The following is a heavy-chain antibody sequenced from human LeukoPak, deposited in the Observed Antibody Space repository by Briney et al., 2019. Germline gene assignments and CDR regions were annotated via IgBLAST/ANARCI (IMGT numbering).Heavy chain of an antibody. D-gene: IGHD3-3*01. J-gene: IGHJ4*02. Sequence: PGGSLRLSCAASGFTSSSYGMHWVRQAPGKGLEWVAFVRYDGSNTYYADSVKGRFTISRDNSKNTLYLQMNSLRAEDTAVYYCAKDRSGNFDYWGQGTLVTVSS. CDR1: GFTSSSYG. CDR3: AKDRSGNFDY. CDR2: VRYDGSNT. V-gene: IGHV3-30*02.